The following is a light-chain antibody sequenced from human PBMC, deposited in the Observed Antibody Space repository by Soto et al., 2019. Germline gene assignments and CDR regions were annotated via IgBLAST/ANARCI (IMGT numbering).Light chain of an antibody. CDR2: VVT. J-gene: IGLJ1*01. V-gene: IGLV2-14*01. CDR1: SSDIGGYNY. CDR3: CSYTITSDPFV. Sequence: QSVLTQPASVSGSPGQSITISCTGTSSDIGGYNYVSWYQHHPGKAPKLVISVVTNRPSGVHSLFSGSKTSNTASLTISRHQPQDEGDYYCCSYTITSDPFVFGTGTKVTVL.